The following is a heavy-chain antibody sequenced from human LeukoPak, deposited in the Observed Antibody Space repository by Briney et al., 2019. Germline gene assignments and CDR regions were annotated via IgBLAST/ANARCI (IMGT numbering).Heavy chain of an antibody. J-gene: IGHJ4*02. CDR1: GFTFSNYA. CDR2: ISYDGSNK. CDR3: AKDADTSYGDYVH. Sequence: PGGSLRLSCAASGFTFSNYAMHWVRQAPGKGLEWVAVISYDGSNKYYADSVKGRFTNSRDNSKNSLYLQMNSLRAEDTALYYCAKDADTSYGDYVHWGQGTLVTVSS. V-gene: IGHV3-30-3*01. D-gene: IGHD4-17*01.